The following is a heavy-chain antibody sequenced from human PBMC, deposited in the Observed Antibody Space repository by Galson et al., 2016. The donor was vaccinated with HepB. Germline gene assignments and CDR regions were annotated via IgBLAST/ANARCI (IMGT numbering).Heavy chain of an antibody. D-gene: IGHD1-26*01. Sequence: SLRLSCAASGFIFKDYAMHWVRHAPGKGLEWVSSLSWNSGSIGYADSVKGRFTISRDNAKNSLYLQMNSLIAEDTAFYYCAQDKASMSVGATNFQHWGQGTLVTVSS. CDR3: AQDKASMSVGATNFQH. V-gene: IGHV3-9*01. J-gene: IGHJ1*01. CDR1: GFIFKDYA. CDR2: LSWNSGSI.